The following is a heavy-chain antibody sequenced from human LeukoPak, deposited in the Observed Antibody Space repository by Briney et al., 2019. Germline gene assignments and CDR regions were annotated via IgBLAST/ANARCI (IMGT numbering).Heavy chain of an antibody. D-gene: IGHD2-2*02. V-gene: IGHV3-30*02. CDR2: IRYDGSNK. J-gene: IGHJ3*01. CDR1: GFTFSSYG. Sequence: GGSLRLSCAASGFTFSSYGMHWVRQAPGKGLEWVAFIRYDGSNKYYADSVKGRFTISRDNSKNTLYLQMNSLRADDTAVYYCAMKAVPRPRLYDAFDFWGQGTVVAVSS. CDR3: AMKAVPRPRLYDAFDF.